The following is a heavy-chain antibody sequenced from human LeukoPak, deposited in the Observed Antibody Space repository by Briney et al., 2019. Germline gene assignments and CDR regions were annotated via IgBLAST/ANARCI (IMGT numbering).Heavy chain of an antibody. J-gene: IGHJ3*02. CDR1: GGSISSYY. CDR3: ARDYCSGGSCYSGYAFDI. Sequence: PSETLSLTCTASGGSISSYYWSWIRQPPGKGLEWIGYIYYSGSTNYNPSLKSRVTISVDTSKNQFSLKLSSVTAADTAVYYCARDYCSGGSCYSGYAFDIWGQGTMVTVSS. V-gene: IGHV4-59*01. D-gene: IGHD2-15*01. CDR2: IYYSGST.